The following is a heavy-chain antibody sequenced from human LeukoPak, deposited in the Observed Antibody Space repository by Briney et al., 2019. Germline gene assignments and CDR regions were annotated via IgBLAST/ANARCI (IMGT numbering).Heavy chain of an antibody. CDR2: ISSSSSYI. V-gene: IGHV3-21*01. D-gene: IGHD2-15*01. CDR1: GFTFSSYS. CDR3: VSDKWTYCSGGSCYEDF. J-gene: IGHJ4*02. Sequence: GGSLRLSCAASGFTFSSYSMNWVRQAPGKGLEWVSSISSSSSYIYYADSVKGRFTISRDNAKNTLYLQMNSLRVEDTAVYYCVSDKWTYCSGGSCYEDFWGQGTLVTVSA.